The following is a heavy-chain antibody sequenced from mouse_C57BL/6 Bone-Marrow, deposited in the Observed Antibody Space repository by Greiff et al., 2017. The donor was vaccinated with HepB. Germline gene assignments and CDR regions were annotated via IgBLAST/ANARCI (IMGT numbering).Heavy chain of an antibody. J-gene: IGHJ3*01. Sequence: EVKLVESGGGLVKPGGSLKLSCAASGFTFSDYGMHWVRQAPEKGLEWVAYISSGSSTIYYADTVKGRFTISRDNAKTTLFLQMTSLRSEDTAMYYCARRYGYDAWFAYWGQGTLVTVSA. CDR3: ARRYGYDAWFAY. CDR2: ISSGSSTI. D-gene: IGHD2-2*01. CDR1: GFTFSDYG. V-gene: IGHV5-17*01.